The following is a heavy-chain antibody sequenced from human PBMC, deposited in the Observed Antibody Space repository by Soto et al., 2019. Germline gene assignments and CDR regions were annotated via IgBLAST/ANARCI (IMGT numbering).Heavy chain of an antibody. Sequence: SETLSLTCTVSGGSVSSGSYYWSWIRQPPGKGLEWIGYIYYSGSTNYNPSLKSRVTISVDTSKNQFSLKLSSVTAADTAVYYCARVRSSSWPHPPANWFDPWGQGTLVTVSS. J-gene: IGHJ5*02. V-gene: IGHV4-61*01. CDR3: ARVRSSSWPHPPANWFDP. CDR2: IYYSGST. CDR1: GGSVSSGSYY. D-gene: IGHD6-13*01.